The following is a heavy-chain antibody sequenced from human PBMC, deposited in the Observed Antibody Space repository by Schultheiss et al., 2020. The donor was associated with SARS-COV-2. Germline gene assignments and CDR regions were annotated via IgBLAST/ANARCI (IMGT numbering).Heavy chain of an antibody. CDR1: GFTFSTYA. J-gene: IGHJ4*02. Sequence: GGPLRLSCAASGFTFSTYAMSWVRQAPGKGLEWVSAISGGGSTYYADSVKGRFTVSRDNSKNTLYLQMNSLRAEDTAVYYCAKDDCSGGTCYPDYWGQGTLVTVSS. V-gene: IGHV3-23*01. CDR3: AKDDCSGGTCYPDY. CDR2: ISGGGST. D-gene: IGHD2-15*01.